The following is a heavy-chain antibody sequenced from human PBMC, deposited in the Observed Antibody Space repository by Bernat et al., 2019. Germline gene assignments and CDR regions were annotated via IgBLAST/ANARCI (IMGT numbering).Heavy chain of an antibody. J-gene: IGHJ6*02. CDR2: ISTSGGST. CDR1: GFTFSSYD. D-gene: IGHD3-16*01. V-gene: IGHV3-64*01. CDR3: ASLKGATSSFGMDV. Sequence: EVQLVESGGDLVQPGGSLRLSCVVSGFTFSSYDMQWVRQAPGKGLEYVSGISTSGGSTYYANSVKGRFTISRDNSKNTLYLQLGSLRPEDMAVYYCASLKGATSSFGMDVWGHGTTVTVSS.